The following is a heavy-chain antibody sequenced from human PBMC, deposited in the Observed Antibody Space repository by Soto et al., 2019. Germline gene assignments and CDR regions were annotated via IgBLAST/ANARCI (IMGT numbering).Heavy chain of an antibody. CDR3: AKDSLYSTSSSPGYFDW. D-gene: IGHD2-8*01. Sequence: GGSLRLSCAASGFSFSNYAMAWVRQAPGKGLEWVSAISGSGGGTYYADSVKGRFTISRDNSKNTVYLQMNSLRAEDAALYYCAKDSLYSTSSSPGYFDWWGPGTLVTVSS. V-gene: IGHV3-23*01. CDR2: ISGSGGGT. CDR1: GFSFSNYA. J-gene: IGHJ4*02.